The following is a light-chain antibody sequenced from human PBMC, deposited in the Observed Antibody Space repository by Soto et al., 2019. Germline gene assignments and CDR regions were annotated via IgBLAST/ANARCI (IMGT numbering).Light chain of an antibody. Sequence: EIVLTQSPGTISLSPGERATLSCRASQSVSSYLAWYQQKPGQAPRLLIYDASDRATGIPARFSGSGSGTDFTLTISSLEPEDFAVYYCQQRNSWPLTFGGGTKVDIK. V-gene: IGKV3-11*01. J-gene: IGKJ4*01. CDR1: QSVSSY. CDR3: QQRNSWPLT. CDR2: DAS.